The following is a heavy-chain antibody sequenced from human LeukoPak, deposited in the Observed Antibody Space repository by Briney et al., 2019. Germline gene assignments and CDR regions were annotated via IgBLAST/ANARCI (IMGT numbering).Heavy chain of an antibody. CDR3: AKDAQRGFDYSNSLDY. D-gene: IGHD4-11*01. CDR1: GFTLSHYG. Sequence: GRSLRLSCAASGFTLSHYGMHWVCQAPGRGLEWVAVIWNDGSNKYYADSVKGRFTISRDNSKNTLYLQMNSLRAEDTAVYYCAKDAQRGFDYSNSLDYWGQGTLVTVSS. J-gene: IGHJ4*02. V-gene: IGHV3-33*06. CDR2: IWNDGSNK.